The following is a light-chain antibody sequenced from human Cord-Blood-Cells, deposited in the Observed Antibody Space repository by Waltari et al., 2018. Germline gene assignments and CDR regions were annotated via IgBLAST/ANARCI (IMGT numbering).Light chain of an antibody. V-gene: IGLV3-25*03. Sequence: SYELTQPPSVSVSPGQTARITCSGDALPKQYYYSYQQKPGQAPVLVIYKDSERPSGIPERFSGSSSGTTVTLTISGVQAEDEADYYCQSADSSGTYVVFGGGTKLTVL. CDR1: ALPKQY. CDR2: KDS. CDR3: QSADSSGTYVV. J-gene: IGLJ2*01.